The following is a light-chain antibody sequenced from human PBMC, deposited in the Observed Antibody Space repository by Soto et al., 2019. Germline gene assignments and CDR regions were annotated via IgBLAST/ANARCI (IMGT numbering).Light chain of an antibody. Sequence: EIVLTQSPGTLSLSRGERVTLSCRASHSVSSSDLAWYQQKPGQAPRLLISGASSRPTGIPDRFSGSGSGTDFTLTISRLQPEDFAVYHCQQYGDSPLTFGGGTKVDIK. CDR2: GAS. V-gene: IGKV3-20*01. J-gene: IGKJ4*01. CDR1: HSVSSSD. CDR3: QQYGDSPLT.